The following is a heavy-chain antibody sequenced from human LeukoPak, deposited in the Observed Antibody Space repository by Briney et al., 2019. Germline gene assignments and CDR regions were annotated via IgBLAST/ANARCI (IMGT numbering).Heavy chain of an antibody. CDR1: GGSISSGGYY. Sequence: SETLSLTCTVSGGSISSGGYYWSWIRQHPGKGLEWIGYIYYSGSTYYNPSLKSRVTISVDTSKNQFSLKLSSATATDTAVYYCARGVVRMSSSQYYFDYWGQGTLVTVSS. J-gene: IGHJ4*02. CDR2: IYYSGST. D-gene: IGHD6-13*01. CDR3: ARGVVRMSSSQYYFDY. V-gene: IGHV4-31*03.